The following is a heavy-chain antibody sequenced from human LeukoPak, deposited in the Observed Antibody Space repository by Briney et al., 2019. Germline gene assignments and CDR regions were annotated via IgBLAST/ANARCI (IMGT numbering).Heavy chain of an antibody. CDR3: AREMGCSSTSCYEGNFDY. V-gene: IGHV4-61*01. D-gene: IGHD2-2*01. Sequence: SETLSLTCTVSGGSISSSSYYWSWIRQPPGKGLEWIGYIYYSGSTNYNPSLNSRVTISVDTSKNQCSLKLSSVTAADTAVYYCAREMGCSSTSCYEGNFDYWGQGTLVTVSS. J-gene: IGHJ4*02. CDR2: IYYSGST. CDR1: GGSISSSSYY.